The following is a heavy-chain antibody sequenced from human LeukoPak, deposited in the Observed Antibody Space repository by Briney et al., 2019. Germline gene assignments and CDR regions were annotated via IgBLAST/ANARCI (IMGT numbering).Heavy chain of an antibody. J-gene: IGHJ6*03. Sequence: PGGSLRLSCAASGFTFSSYSMNWVRQAPGKGLEWVSYISSSSSTIYYADSVKGRFTISRDDAKNSLYLQMNSLRAEDTAVYYCARVNDFWTYYMDVWGKGTTVTVSS. V-gene: IGHV3-48*01. D-gene: IGHD3/OR15-3a*01. CDR3: ARVNDFWTYYMDV. CDR2: ISSSSSTI. CDR1: GFTFSSYS.